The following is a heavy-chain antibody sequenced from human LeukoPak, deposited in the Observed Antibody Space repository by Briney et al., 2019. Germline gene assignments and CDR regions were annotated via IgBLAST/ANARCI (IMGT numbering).Heavy chain of an antibody. V-gene: IGHV4-34*01. J-gene: IGHJ3*02. D-gene: IGHD6-13*01. CDR1: GGSFSGYY. Sequence: SETLSLTCAVYGGSFSGYYWSWIRQPPGKGLEWIGEINHSGSTNYNPSLKSRVTISVDTSKNQFSLKLSSVTAADTAVYYCARFFAGYSNSWLLTHTKGAFDIWGQGTMVTVSS. CDR3: ARFFAGYSNSWLLTHTKGAFDI. CDR2: INHSGST.